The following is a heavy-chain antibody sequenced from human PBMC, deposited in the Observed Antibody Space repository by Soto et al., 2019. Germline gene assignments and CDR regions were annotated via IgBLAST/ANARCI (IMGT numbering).Heavy chain of an antibody. CDR3: ARDLEGGCSGGSCYSKYFQH. CDR2: INAGNGNT. CDR1: GYTFTSYA. V-gene: IGHV1-3*01. J-gene: IGHJ1*01. D-gene: IGHD2-15*01. Sequence: ASVKVSCKASGYTFTSYAMHWVRQAPGQRLEWMGWINAGNGNTKYSQKFQGRVTITRDKSASTAYMELSSLRSEDTAVYYCARDLEGGCSGGSCYSKYFQHWGQGTLVTVSS.